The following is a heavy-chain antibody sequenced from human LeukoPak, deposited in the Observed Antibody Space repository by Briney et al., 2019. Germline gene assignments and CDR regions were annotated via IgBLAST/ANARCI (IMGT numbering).Heavy chain of an antibody. CDR1: GFTFSGCW. J-gene: IGHJ4*02. Sequence: GGSLRLSCAASGFTFSGCWMTWVRQAPGKGLEWVANIKEDGSKKNYVDSVKGRFTIFRDNAKNSLYLQMNSLRAEDTAVYYCATPLDYYDSSGYHQGGDWGQGTLVTVSS. D-gene: IGHD3-22*01. CDR3: ATPLDYYDSSGYHQGGD. CDR2: IKEDGSKK. V-gene: IGHV3-7*03.